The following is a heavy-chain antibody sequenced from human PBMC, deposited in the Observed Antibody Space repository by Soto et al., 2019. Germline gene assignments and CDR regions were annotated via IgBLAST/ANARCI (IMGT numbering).Heavy chain of an antibody. CDR2: ISAYNGNT. J-gene: IGHJ3*02. V-gene: IGHV1-18*01. D-gene: IGHD3-10*01. CDR3: AGDVGHYGSGSSPDAFDI. CDR1: GYTFTSYG. Sequence: ASVKVSCKASGYTFTSYGISWVRQAPGQGLEWMGWISAYNGNTNYAQKLQGRVTMTTDTSTSTAYMELRSLRSDDTAVYYCAGDVGHYGSGSSPDAFDIWGQGTMVTVSS.